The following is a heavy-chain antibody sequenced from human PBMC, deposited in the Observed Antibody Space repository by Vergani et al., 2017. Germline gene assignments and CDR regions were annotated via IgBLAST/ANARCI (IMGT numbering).Heavy chain of an antibody. Sequence: VQLVESGGGVVQPGRSLRLSCAASGFTFSSYGMHWVRQAPGKGLEWVAVISYDGSNKYYADSVKGRFTISRDNSKNTLYLQMNSLRAEDTAVYYCAKDLVSYDSSGLFDYWGQGTLVTVSS. D-gene: IGHD3-22*01. CDR1: GFTFSSYG. J-gene: IGHJ4*02. CDR3: AKDLVSYDSSGLFDY. CDR2: ISYDGSNK. V-gene: IGHV3-30*18.